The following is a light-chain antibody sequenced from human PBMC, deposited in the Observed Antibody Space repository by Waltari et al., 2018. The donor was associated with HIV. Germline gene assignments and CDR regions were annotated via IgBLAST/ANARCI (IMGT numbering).Light chain of an antibody. CDR1: GSNMGNNY. CDR2: DNN. Sequence: QSVLTQPPSVSVAPGQKVTISCSGSGSNMGNNYVSWYQQVPGTAPKVLIYDNNKRPSGMLDRFSGSKSGTSATLGITGLQTGDEADYYCGTWDSSLSAVVFGGGTKLTVL. CDR3: GTWDSSLSAVV. V-gene: IGLV1-51*01. J-gene: IGLJ2*01.